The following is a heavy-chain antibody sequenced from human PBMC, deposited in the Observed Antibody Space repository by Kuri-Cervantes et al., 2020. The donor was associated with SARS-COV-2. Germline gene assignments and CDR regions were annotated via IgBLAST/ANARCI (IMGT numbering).Heavy chain of an antibody. CDR3: AREKDYGGNSGTGYNWFDP. CDR1: GGSFSSYY. Sequence: ESLKISCAVYGGSFSSYYWGWIRQPPGKGLEWIGSIYYSGSTYYNPSLKSRVTISVDTSKNQFSLQLNSVTPEDTAVYYYAREKDYGGNSGTGYNWFDPWGQGALVTVSS. V-gene: IGHV4-34*01. J-gene: IGHJ5*02. D-gene: IGHD4-23*01. CDR2: IYYSGST.